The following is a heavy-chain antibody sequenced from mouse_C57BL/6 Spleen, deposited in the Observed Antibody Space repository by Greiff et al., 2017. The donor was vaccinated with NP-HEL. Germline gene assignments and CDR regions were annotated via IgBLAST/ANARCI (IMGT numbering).Heavy chain of an antibody. D-gene: IGHD1-1*01. V-gene: IGHV1-69*01. CDR1: GYTFTSYW. J-gene: IGHJ2*01. Sequence: VQLQQSGAELVMPGASVKLSCKASGYTFTSYWMHWVKQRPGQGLEWIGEIDPSDSYTNYNQKFKGKSTLTVDKSSSTAYMQLSSLTSEDSAVYYCARYYGSLYYFDYWGQGTTLTVSS. CDR2: IDPSDSYT. CDR3: ARYYGSLYYFDY.